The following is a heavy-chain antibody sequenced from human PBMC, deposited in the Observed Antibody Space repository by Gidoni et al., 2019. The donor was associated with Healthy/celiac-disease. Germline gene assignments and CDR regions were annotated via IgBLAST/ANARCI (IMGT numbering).Heavy chain of an antibody. Sequence: QLQLQESGPGLVKPSETLSLTCTVSGGSISSSSYYWGWIRQPPGKGLEWIGSIYYSGSTYYNPSLKSRVTISVDTSKNQFSLKLSSVTAADTAVYYCARLPNPLVLFDYWGQGTLVTVSS. CDR3: ARLPNPLVLFDY. CDR1: GGSISSSSYY. V-gene: IGHV4-39*01. CDR2: IYYSGST. D-gene: IGHD6-13*01. J-gene: IGHJ4*02.